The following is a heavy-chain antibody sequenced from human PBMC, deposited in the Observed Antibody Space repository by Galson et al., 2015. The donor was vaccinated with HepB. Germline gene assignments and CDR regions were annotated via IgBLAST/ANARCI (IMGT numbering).Heavy chain of an antibody. CDR1: GYIFHNYW. D-gene: IGHD3-22*01. J-gene: IGHJ3*02. CDR2: IYPSDPDP. V-gene: IGHV5-51*01. Sequence: QSGAEVKKPGESLKISCKGFGYIFHNYWIGWVRQMPGKGLEWMGIIYPSDPDPKYSPSFQGQVTISADKSISTAYLQWSSLKPSDTAMYYCAAPYYYDSSGAFDIWGQGTMVTVSS. CDR3: AAPYYYDSSGAFDI.